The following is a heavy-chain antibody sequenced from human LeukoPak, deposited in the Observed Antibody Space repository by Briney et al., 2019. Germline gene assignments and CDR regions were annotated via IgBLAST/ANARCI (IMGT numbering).Heavy chain of an antibody. CDR2: ISNDGINN. J-gene: IGHJ4*01. CDR3: AKEMGSRSSLFYFDY. Sequence: GGSLRLSCAASGFTFSSFGMHWVRQAPGKGLEWVAAISNDGINNYYADSVNGRFTISRDNSKNTLYLLVNTLRGEDKAVYYRAKEMGSRSSLFYFDYWGQGTLLTVSS. D-gene: IGHD3-10*01. V-gene: IGHV3-30*18. CDR1: GFTFSSFG.